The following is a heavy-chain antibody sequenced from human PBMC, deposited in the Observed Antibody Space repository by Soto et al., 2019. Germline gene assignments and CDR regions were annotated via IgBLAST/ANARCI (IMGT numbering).Heavy chain of an antibody. CDR1: GFTFSSYA. J-gene: IGHJ4*02. D-gene: IGHD6-13*01. V-gene: IGHV3-30-3*01. CDR2: ISYDGSNK. Sequence: QVQLVESGGGVVQPGRSLRLSCAASGFTFSSYAMHWVRQAPGKGLEWVAVISYDGSNKYYADSVKGRFTISRDNSKNTLYLRMNSLRAEDTAVYYCARGFPGTAGYFDYWGQGTLVTVSS. CDR3: ARGFPGTAGYFDY.